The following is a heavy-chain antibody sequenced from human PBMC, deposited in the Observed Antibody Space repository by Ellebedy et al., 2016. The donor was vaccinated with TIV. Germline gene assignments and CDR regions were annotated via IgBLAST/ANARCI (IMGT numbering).Heavy chain of an antibody. CDR3: ARGGLDDSSGYYHVHYYYYYGMDV. V-gene: IGHV1-69*06. D-gene: IGHD3-22*01. Sequence: SVKVSCXASGGTFSSYAISWVRQAPGQGLEWMGGIIPIFGTANYAQKFQGRVTITADKSTSTAYMELSSLRSEDTAVYYCARGGLDDSSGYYHVHYYYYYGMDVWGQGTTVTVSS. CDR1: GGTFSSYA. CDR2: IIPIFGTA. J-gene: IGHJ6*02.